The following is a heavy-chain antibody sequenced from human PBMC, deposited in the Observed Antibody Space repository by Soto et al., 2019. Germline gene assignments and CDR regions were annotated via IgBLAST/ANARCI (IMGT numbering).Heavy chain of an antibody. CDR3: AKGGYGDYVGDYYFDY. Sequence: ASVKVSCKASGYTFTSYYMHWVRQAPGQGLEWMGIINPSGGSTSYAQKFQGRVTMTRDTSTSTVYMELSSLRSEDTAVYYCAKGGYGDYVGDYYFDYWGQGTLVTVSS. CDR1: GYTFTSYY. D-gene: IGHD4-17*01. V-gene: IGHV1-46*01. CDR2: INPSGGST. J-gene: IGHJ4*02.